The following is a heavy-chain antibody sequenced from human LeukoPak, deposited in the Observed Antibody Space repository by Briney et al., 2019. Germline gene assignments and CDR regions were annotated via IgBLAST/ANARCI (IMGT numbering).Heavy chain of an antibody. Sequence: GGSLRLSCAASGFTFSSYAMHWVRQAPGKGLEWVALISYDGSDKYYADSVKGRFTVSRDNSKSTLDLQMNSLRPEDTAVYYCARIWNRAYYFDYWGQGTLVTVSS. J-gene: IGHJ4*02. CDR1: GFTFSSYA. V-gene: IGHV3-30-3*01. CDR2: ISYDGSDK. D-gene: IGHD1-1*01. CDR3: ARIWNRAYYFDY.